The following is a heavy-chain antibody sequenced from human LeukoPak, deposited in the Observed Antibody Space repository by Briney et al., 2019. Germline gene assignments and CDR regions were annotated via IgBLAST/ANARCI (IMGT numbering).Heavy chain of an antibody. Sequence: GGSLRLSCAASGFTVSSNYMSWVRQAPGKGLEWVSYISSSSSTIYYADSVKGRFTISRDNAKNSLYLQMNSLRAEDTAVYYCARGGIGVPAAPPDYYYYGMDVWGQGTTVTVSS. CDR1: GFTVSSNY. D-gene: IGHD2-2*01. CDR2: ISSSSSTI. J-gene: IGHJ6*02. CDR3: ARGGIGVPAAPPDYYYYGMDV. V-gene: IGHV3-48*04.